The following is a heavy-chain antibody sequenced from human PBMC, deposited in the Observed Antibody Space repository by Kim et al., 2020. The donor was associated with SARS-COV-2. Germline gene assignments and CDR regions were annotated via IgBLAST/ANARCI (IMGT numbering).Heavy chain of an antibody. CDR3: ARETSRGDDAFDA. Sequence: SETLSLTCAVYGESFRNFYWSWIRQPPGKGLEWIGEINHRGSTNYNPSLKSRVTISVDTSKNQFSLRLNSVTAADTAMYYCARETSRGDDAFDAWGQGT. J-gene: IGHJ3*01. V-gene: IGHV4-34*01. D-gene: IGHD3-10*01. CDR2: INHRGST. CDR1: GESFRNFY.